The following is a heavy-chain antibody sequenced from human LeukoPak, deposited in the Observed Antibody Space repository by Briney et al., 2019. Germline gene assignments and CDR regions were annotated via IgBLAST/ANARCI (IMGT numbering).Heavy chain of an antibody. CDR2: ISSSSSTI. J-gene: IGHJ6*03. CDR1: GFTFSSYS. CDR3: ARALNYYYRDV. D-gene: IGHD4/OR15-4a*01. Sequence: GGSLRLSCAASGFTFSSYSMNWVRQAPGKGLEWVSYISSSSSTIYYADSVKGRFTISRDNAKNSLYLQMNSLRAEDTAVYYCARALNYYYRDVWGKGTTVTVSS. V-gene: IGHV3-48*01.